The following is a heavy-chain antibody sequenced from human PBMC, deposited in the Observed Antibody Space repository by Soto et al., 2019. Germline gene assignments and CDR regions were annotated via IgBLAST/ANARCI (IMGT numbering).Heavy chain of an antibody. CDR1: GYTFTNYG. CDR3: AGEGQAPYYYYGMDV. Sequence: QVQVVQSGDEVKKPGASVKVSCKASGYTFTNYGFSWVRQAPGQGLEWMGWISGYNGNTKYAEKFQGRVTMTTDTSXXTAHMELRRLRSDDTAVYYCAGEGQAPYYYYGMDVWGQGTAVTVSS. J-gene: IGHJ6*02. V-gene: IGHV1-18*01. CDR2: ISGYNGNT.